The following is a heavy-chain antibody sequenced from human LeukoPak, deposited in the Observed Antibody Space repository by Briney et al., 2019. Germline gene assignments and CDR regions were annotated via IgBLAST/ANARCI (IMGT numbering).Heavy chain of an antibody. V-gene: IGHV3-21*01. J-gene: IGHJ6*03. CDR2: ISSSSSYI. CDR1: GFTFSSYS. Sequence: PGGSLRLSCAASGFTFSSYSMNWVRQAPGKGLEWVSSISSSSSYIYYADSVKGRFTISRDNAKNSLYLQMNSLRAEDTAVYYCVRYVAAMSLLDYYYMDVWGKGTTVTVSS. D-gene: IGHD2-15*01. CDR3: VRYVAAMSLLDYYYMDV.